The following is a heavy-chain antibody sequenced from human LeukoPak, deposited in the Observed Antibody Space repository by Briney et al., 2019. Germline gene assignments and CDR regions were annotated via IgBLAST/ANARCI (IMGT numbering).Heavy chain of an antibody. V-gene: IGHV4-39*07. D-gene: IGHD3-16*01. Sequence: SETLSLTCTVSGGSISTSTYYWDWIRQPPGKGLEWIGDIYYSGSTYYNPSLKSRVTISVDTSKNQFSLKLTSVTAADTAVYYCARVYGGDYLWEHHFDYWGQGTLVTVSS. J-gene: IGHJ4*02. CDR1: GGSISTSTYY. CDR2: IYYSGST. CDR3: ARVYGGDYLWEHHFDY.